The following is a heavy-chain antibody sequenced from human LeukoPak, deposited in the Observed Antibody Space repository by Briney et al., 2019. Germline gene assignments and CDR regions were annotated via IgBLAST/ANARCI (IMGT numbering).Heavy chain of an antibody. V-gene: IGHV4-34*01. CDR3: ARRGALKAAAGN. J-gene: IGHJ4*02. D-gene: IGHD6-13*01. Sequence: TSSETLSLTCAVYGGSFSGYYWSWIRQPPGKGLEWIGEINHSGSTNYNPSLKSRVTISVDTSKNQFSLKLSSVTAADTAVYNCARRGALKAAAGNWGQGTLVTVSS. CDR1: GGSFSGYY. CDR2: INHSGST.